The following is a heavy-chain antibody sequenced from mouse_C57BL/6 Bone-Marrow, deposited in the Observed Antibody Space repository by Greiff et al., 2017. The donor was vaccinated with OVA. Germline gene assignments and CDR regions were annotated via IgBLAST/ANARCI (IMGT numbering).Heavy chain of an antibody. CDR1: GYTFTDYE. CDR3: TRGYSNYYAMDY. J-gene: IGHJ4*01. V-gene: IGHV1-15*01. Sequence: VQLVESGAELVRPGASVTLSCKASGYTFTDYEMPWVKQTPVHGLEWIGAIDPETGGTAYNQKFKGKAILTADKSSSTAYMALRSLTSEDSAVYYCTRGYSNYYAMDYWGEGTSVTVSS. D-gene: IGHD2-5*01. CDR2: IDPETGGT.